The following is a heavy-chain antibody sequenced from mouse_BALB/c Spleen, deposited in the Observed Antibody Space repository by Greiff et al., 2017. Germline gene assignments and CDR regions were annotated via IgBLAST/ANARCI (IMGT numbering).Heavy chain of an antibody. Sequence: EVHLVESGGGLVKLGGSLKLSCAASGFTFSSYYMSWVRQTPEKRLELVAAINSNGGSTYYPDTVKGRFTISRDNAKNTLYLQMSSLKSEDTALYYCARHEEVRRYFDYWGQGTTLTVSS. D-gene: IGHD2-14*01. J-gene: IGHJ2*01. V-gene: IGHV5-6-2*01. CDR2: INSNGGST. CDR1: GFTFSSYY. CDR3: ARHEEVRRYFDY.